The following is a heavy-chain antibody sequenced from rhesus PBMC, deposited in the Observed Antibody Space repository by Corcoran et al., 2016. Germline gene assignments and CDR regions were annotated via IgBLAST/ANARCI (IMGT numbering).Heavy chain of an antibody. V-gene: IGHV4-106*01. D-gene: IGHD3-3*01. Sequence: QVQLQESGPGLVKPSETLSLSCAVSGGSISDSYYWSWIRQPPGKGLEWIGYSYGRGGNTHNNPSLKSRVTMSTETSKNQFSLKLSSVTAADTAVYYCARAAYNIWTGYYDYWGQGVLVTVSS. CDR1: GGSISDSYY. CDR2: SYGRGGNT. CDR3: ARAAYNIWTGYYDY. J-gene: IGHJ4*01.